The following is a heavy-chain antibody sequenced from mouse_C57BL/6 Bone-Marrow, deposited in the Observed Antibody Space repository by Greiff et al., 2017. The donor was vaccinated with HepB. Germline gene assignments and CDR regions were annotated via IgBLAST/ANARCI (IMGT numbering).Heavy chain of an antibody. J-gene: IGHJ1*03. Sequence: QVQLKQSGAELARPGASVKLSCKASGYTFTSYGISWVKQRTGQGLEWIGEIYPRSGNTYYNEKFKGKATLTADKSSSTAYMELRSLTSEDSAVYFCARGRENGSSPHWYFDVWGTGTTVTVSS. CDR1: GYTFTSYG. D-gene: IGHD1-1*01. CDR3: ARGRENGSSPHWYFDV. CDR2: IYPRSGNT. V-gene: IGHV1-81*01.